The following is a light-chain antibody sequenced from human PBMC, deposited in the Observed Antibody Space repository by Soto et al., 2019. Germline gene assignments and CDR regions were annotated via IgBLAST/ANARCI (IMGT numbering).Light chain of an antibody. J-gene: IGKJ5*01. CDR2: HAS. V-gene: IGKV3-20*01. CDR3: QQYGFSPPVT. Sequence: DIVLTQSPDTLSLSPGERATLSCRASQSVSNNYLAWYQQKSGQTPRLVIYHASNRSTGIPYKFTGGGSGTECTLVISRLEPEDFAVYYCQQYGFSPPVTFGQGTRLDIK. CDR1: QSVSNNY.